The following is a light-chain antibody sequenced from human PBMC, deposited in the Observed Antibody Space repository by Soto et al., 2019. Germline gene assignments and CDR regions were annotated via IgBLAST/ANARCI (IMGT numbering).Light chain of an antibody. CDR1: SSDVGSYNL. CDR2: DGS. J-gene: IGLJ2*01. Sequence: QSALTQPASVSGSPGQSITISCTGTSSDVGSYNLVSWYQQHPGKDPKLMIYDGSNRPSGVSHRFSVSKAGNTDSLTISGLQAEDEAVYYCGSYAGTSTHVVFGGGTKLTVL. CDR3: GSYAGTSTHVV. V-gene: IGLV2-23*01.